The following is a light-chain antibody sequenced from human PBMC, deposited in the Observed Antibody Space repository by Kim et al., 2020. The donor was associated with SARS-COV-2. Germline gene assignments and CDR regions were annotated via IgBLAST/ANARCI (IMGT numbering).Light chain of an antibody. CDR3: SAWDSSLSAWV. CDR2: RDN. Sequence: QTATLTGTGNSNNVGNEGAAWLQQHQGHPPKHLFYRDNNRPSGISERLSASRSGNTASLTITGLQPEDEADYYCSAWDSSLSAWVFGGGTQLTVL. J-gene: IGLJ3*02. CDR1: SNNVGNEG. V-gene: IGLV10-54*01.